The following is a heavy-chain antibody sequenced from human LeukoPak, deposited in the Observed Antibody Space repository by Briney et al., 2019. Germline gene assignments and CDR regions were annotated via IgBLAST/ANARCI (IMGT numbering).Heavy chain of an antibody. CDR1: GFTFSSYW. J-gene: IGHJ6*02. D-gene: IGHD6-13*01. CDR3: ARAYDSSSWYWGDYYYYYGMDV. CDR2: IKQDGSEK. Sequence: GGSLRVSCAASGFTFSSYWKSWVRQAPGKGLEWVANIKQDGSEKYYVDSVKGRFTISRDNAKNSLYLQMNSLRAEDTAVYYCARAYDSSSWYWGDYYYYYGMDVWGQGTTVTVSS. V-gene: IGHV3-7*01.